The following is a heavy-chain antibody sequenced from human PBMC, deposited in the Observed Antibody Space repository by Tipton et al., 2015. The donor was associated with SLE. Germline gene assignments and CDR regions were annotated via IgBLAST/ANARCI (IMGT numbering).Heavy chain of an antibody. CDR3: AGPIRQDGFDI. J-gene: IGHJ3*02. CDR2: TYYSGST. V-gene: IGHV4-39*07. CDR1: GGSMSSSGYY. D-gene: IGHD2-21*01. Sequence: TLSLTCTVSGGSMSSSGYYWGWIRQPPRMGLEWIGTTYYSGSTYYNPSLKSRVTISVDMSKNQFFLNLTSVTAADTAVYYCAGPIRQDGFDIWGQGTMVTVSS.